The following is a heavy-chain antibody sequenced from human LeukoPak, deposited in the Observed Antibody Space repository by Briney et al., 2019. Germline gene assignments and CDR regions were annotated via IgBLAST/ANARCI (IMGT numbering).Heavy chain of an antibody. V-gene: IGHV3-7*01. D-gene: IGHD1-7*01. Sequence: PGGSLRLSCVASGITFSNYWMTWVRQAPGKGLEWVANIKGDGSEKYYVASVKGRFTISRDNAKNSLYLQMNSLGADDTAVYYCAREELWNYGSDYWGQGTLVSVSS. CDR1: GITFSNYW. J-gene: IGHJ4*02. CDR2: IKGDGSEK. CDR3: AREELWNYGSDY.